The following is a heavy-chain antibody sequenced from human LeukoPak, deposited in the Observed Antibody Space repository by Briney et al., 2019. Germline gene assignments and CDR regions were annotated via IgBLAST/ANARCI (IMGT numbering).Heavy chain of an antibody. CDR1: DGSISSSY. V-gene: IGHV4-59*12. CDR3: VRDVSQRRHFDY. D-gene: IGHD1-1*01. J-gene: IGHJ4*02. Sequence: PSETLSLTCTVSDGSISSSYWSWIRQPPGKGLEWIACMSYSGSTNYNPSLKSRVTISVDRSNNQFSLKMSSVTAADTAVYYCVRDVSQRRHFDYWGQGTLVTVSS. CDR2: MSYSGST.